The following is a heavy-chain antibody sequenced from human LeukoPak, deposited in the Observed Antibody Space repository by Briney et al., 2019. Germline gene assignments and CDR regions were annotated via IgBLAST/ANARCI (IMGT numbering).Heavy chain of an antibody. CDR1: GFTFSSCS. J-gene: IGHJ5*02. D-gene: IGHD3-10*01. CDR3: ARPMVRGGNWFDP. CDR2: ITSSSSTI. Sequence: GGSLRLSCAASGFTFSSCSMNWVRQAPGKGLEWVSYITSSSSTIYYADSVKGRFTISRDNAKNSLYLQMNSLRAEDTAVYYCARPMVRGGNWFDPWGQGTLVTVSS. V-gene: IGHV3-48*04.